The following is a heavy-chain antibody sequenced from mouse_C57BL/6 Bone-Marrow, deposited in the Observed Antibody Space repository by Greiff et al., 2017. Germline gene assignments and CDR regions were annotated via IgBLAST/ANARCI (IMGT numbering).Heavy chain of an antibody. J-gene: IGHJ3*01. CDR2: ILHGSGST. D-gene: IGHD1-1*01. CDR3: AIYYGSSYVAWFAY. CDR1: GYTFTGYW. Sequence: VKLQQSGAELMKPGASVKLSCKATGYTFTGYWIEWVKQRPGPGLEWIGEILHGSGSTNYNEKFKGKATFTADTSSNTAYMQLSSLTAEDSAIDSCAIYYGSSYVAWFAYWGQGTLVTVSA. V-gene: IGHV1-9*01.